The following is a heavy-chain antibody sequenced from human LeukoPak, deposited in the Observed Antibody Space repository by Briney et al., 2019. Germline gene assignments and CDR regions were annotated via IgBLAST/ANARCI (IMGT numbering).Heavy chain of an antibody. J-gene: IGHJ4*02. CDR3: AKAFESVGLRWLQFRLSDY. D-gene: IGHD5-24*01. CDR2: ISDSNTYI. V-gene: IGHV3-21*04. Sequence: PGGSLRLSCAASGFTFSSYSMNWVRQAPGKGLEWVSSISDSNTYIYYADSVEGRFTISRDNSKNTLYLQMNSLRAEDTAVYYCAKAFESVGLRWLQFRLSDYWGQGTLVTVSS. CDR1: GFTFSSYS.